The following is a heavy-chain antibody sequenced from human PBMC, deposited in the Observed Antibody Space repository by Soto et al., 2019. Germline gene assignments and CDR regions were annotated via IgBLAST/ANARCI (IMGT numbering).Heavy chain of an antibody. D-gene: IGHD1-26*01. CDR2: ISAYNGNT. V-gene: IGHV1-18*04. J-gene: IGHJ6*02. Sequence: SVKVSCKASGYTFTSYGISWVRQAPGQGLEWMGWISAYNGNTNYAQKLQGRVTMTTDTSTSTAYMELRSLRSDDTAVYYCARETSVGATYYYYYGMDVWGQGTTVTVSS. CDR3: ARETSVGATYYYYYGMDV. CDR1: GYTFTSYG.